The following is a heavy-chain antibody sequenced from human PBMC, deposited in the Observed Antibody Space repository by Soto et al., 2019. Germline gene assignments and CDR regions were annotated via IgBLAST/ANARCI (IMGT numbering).Heavy chain of an antibody. CDR3: ARDPSQQLVRGGPFDY. V-gene: IGHV3-33*01. CDR1: GFTFSSYG. D-gene: IGHD6-6*01. CDR2: IWYDGSNK. J-gene: IGHJ4*02. Sequence: GGSLRLSCAASGFTFSSYGMHWVRQAPGKGLEWVAVIWYDGSNKYYADSVKGRFTISRDNSKNTLYLQMNSLRAEDTAGYYCARDPSQQLVRGGPFDYWGQGTLVTVSS.